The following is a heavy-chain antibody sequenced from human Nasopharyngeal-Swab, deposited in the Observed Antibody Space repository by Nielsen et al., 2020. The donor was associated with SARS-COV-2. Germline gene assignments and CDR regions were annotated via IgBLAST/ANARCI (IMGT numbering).Heavy chain of an antibody. CDR1: GFTVSGNF. CDR2: IYSAGQT. J-gene: IGHJ4*02. D-gene: IGHD3-3*01. V-gene: IGHV3-53*01. Sequence: GESLKISCAASGFTVSGNFMPWVRQAPGKGLEWVSVIYSAGQTNYADSVKGRFTISRDNSKNTLYLQMNSLRAEDTAVYYCARGVGVDDFWSGRFDYWGQGTLVTVS. CDR3: ARGVGVDDFWSGRFDY.